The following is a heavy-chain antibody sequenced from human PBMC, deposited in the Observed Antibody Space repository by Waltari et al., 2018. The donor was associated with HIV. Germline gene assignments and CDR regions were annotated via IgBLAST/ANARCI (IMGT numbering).Heavy chain of an antibody. CDR1: EDTFTDYY. Sequence: QDRLVQSGAEVRKPGASVKVSCKTSEDTFTDYYIHWVRQAPGQGLEWMGRINPRGGAKEYAQKFQGRITVTGARSISTVYLDLSGLRSGDTAVYYCARAYCGGDCSLRDYYYFGVDVWGQGTTVIVSS. D-gene: IGHD2-21*02. CDR3: ARAYCGGDCSLRDYYYFGVDV. V-gene: IGHV1-2*06. CDR2: INPRGGAK. J-gene: IGHJ6*02.